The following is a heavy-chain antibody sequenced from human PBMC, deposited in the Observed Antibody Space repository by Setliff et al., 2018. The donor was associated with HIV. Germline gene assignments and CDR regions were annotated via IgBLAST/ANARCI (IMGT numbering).Heavy chain of an antibody. CDR1: GGTFITYA. CDR3: ARLVWFGEGGGV. V-gene: IGHV1-69*05. J-gene: IGHJ6*02. Sequence: SVKVSCKASGGTFITYAISWVRQAPGQGLEWMGGIIPIFGAANYAQKFQGRVTITTDESTSTGYMELSSLRSEDTAVYYCARLVWFGEGGGVWGQGTTVTVSS. D-gene: IGHD3-10*01. CDR2: IIPIFGAA.